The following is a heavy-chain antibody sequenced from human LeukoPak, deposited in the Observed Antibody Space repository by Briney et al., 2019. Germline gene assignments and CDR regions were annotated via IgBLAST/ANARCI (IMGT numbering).Heavy chain of an antibody. CDR2: ISAYNGNT. D-gene: IGHD1-1*01. Sequence: ASVKVSCKASGYTLTSYGISWVRQAPGQGLEWMGWISAYNGNTNYAQKLQGRVTMTTDTSTSTAYMELRSLRSDDTAVYYCARDLNWNDDPDAFDIWGQGTMVTVSS. J-gene: IGHJ3*02. CDR1: GYTLTSYG. CDR3: ARDLNWNDDPDAFDI. V-gene: IGHV1-18*01.